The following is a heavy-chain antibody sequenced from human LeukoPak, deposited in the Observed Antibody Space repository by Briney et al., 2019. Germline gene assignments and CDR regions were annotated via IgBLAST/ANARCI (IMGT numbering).Heavy chain of an antibody. V-gene: IGHV3-66*01. CDR2: INSGGTT. CDR3: ATIVSDSSGWYHFDR. Sequence: PGGSLRLSCAASGLTVTSKYMAWVRQAPGEGLEWVSFINSGGTTNYADSVKGRFTISRDYSKNTLYLQMNSLRAEDTAVYYCATIVSDSSGWYHFDRWGQGALVTVSS. J-gene: IGHJ4*02. D-gene: IGHD6-19*01. CDR1: GLTVTSKY.